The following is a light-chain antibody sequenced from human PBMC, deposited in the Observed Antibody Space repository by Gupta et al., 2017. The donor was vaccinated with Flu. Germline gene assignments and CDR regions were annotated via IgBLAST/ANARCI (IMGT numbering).Light chain of an antibody. V-gene: IGKV1-39*01. Sequence: DIQMTQSPSSLSASVGDRVTISCRASQSISRYLNWYQQKPGKAPKLLIYSASSLQSGVPSRFSGSGSWTNFTLTISSLQPEDVATYYCQQSYSTPAWTFGQGTKVEIK. CDR2: SAS. CDR1: QSISRY. J-gene: IGKJ1*01. CDR3: QQSYSTPAWT.